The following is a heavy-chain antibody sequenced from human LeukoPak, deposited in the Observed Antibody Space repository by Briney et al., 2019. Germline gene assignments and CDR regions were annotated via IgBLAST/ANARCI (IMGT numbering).Heavy chain of an antibody. D-gene: IGHD3-22*01. CDR2: IYYSGST. J-gene: IGHJ4*02. V-gene: IGHV4-61*01. CDR3: ARESRATYYYDSSGPATLEIFDY. Sequence: PSETLSLTCTVSGGSISSSSYYWSWIRQPPGKGLEWIGYIYYSGSTNYDPSLKSRVTISVDTSKNQFSLKLSSVTAADTAVYYCARESRATYYYDSSGPATLEIFDYWGQGTLVTVSS. CDR1: GGSISSSSYY.